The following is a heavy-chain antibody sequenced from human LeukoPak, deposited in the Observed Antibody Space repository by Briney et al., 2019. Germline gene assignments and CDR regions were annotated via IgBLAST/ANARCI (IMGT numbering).Heavy chain of an antibody. CDR3: ARDREHLHYYGMDV. V-gene: IGHV3-33*01. CDR1: GFTFSNYG. Sequence: GGSLRLFCAASGFTFSNYGMHWARQATGKGLEWVGFIWYDVSNKYYGDSVEGRFTISRDNFENTVYLQMNSLRVDDTAVYYCARDREHLHYYGMDVWGQGTTVTVSS. J-gene: IGHJ6*02. D-gene: IGHD1-26*01. CDR2: IWYDVSNK.